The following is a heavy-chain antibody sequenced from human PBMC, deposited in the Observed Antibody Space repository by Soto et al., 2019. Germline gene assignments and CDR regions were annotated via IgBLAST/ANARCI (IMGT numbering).Heavy chain of an antibody. V-gene: IGHV1-69*04. CDR2: FIPVVGMA. CDR1: GGTLSSFA. Sequence: SVKVSCKTSGGTLSSFAISWVRQAPGQGLEWVGTFIPVVGMAKYEQNFQGRVTITTDTSTNTMYMELRSLRSDDTAVYFCARGVTDSPLTWGQGTLVTVSS. D-gene: IGHD2-21*02. J-gene: IGHJ5*02. CDR3: ARGVTDSPLT.